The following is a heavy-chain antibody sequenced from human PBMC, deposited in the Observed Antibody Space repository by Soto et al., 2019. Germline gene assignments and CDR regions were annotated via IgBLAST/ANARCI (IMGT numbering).Heavy chain of an antibody. CDR1: GGTFSSYA. V-gene: IGHV1-69*13. CDR2: IIPIFGTA. Sequence: SVKVSCKASGGTFSSYAISWVLQAPGQGLEWMGGIIPIFGTANYAQKFQGRVTITADESTSTAYMELSSLRSEDTAVYYCARDSDYYDSSGYDYWGQGTLVTVSS. D-gene: IGHD3-22*01. J-gene: IGHJ4*02. CDR3: ARDSDYYDSSGYDY.